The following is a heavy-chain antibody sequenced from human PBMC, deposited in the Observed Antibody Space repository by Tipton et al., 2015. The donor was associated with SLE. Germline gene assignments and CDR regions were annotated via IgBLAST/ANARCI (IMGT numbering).Heavy chain of an antibody. V-gene: IGHV4-34*01. CDR1: GGSFSGYY. CDR2: INHSGST. D-gene: IGHD3-10*01. CDR3: AREYGSGPPPYRGADY. Sequence: TLSLTCAVYGGSFSGYYWSWIRQPPGKGLEWIGEINHSGSTNYNPSLKSRVTISVDTSKNQFSLKLSSVTAADTAVYYCAREYGSGPPPYRGADYWGQGTLVTVSA. J-gene: IGHJ4*02.